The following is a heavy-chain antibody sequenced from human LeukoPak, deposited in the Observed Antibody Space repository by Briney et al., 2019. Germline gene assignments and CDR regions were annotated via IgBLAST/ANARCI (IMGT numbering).Heavy chain of an antibody. CDR2: IYHSGST. D-gene: IGHD4-23*01. V-gene: IGHV4-30-2*01. CDR3: ARSYGGHSVCDAFDI. CDR1: GGSISSGGYS. Sequence: PSETLSLTCAVSGGSISSGGYSWSWIRQPPGKGLEWIGYIYHSGSTYYNPSLKSRVTISVDTSKNQFSLKLTSVTAADTAVYYCARSYGGHSVCDAFDIWGQGTMVTVSS. J-gene: IGHJ3*02.